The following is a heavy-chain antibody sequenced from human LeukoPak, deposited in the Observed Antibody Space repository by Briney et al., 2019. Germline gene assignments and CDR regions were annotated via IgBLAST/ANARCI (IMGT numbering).Heavy chain of an antibody. D-gene: IGHD1-26*01. Sequence: PGGSLRLSCAASGFTFSNAWMSWVRQAPGKGLEWVGRIKSKTDGGTTDYAAPVKGRFTISRDDSKNTLYLQMNSLKTEDTAVYYCTTSTAVGATRTAYYYYGMDVWGQGTTVTVSS. J-gene: IGHJ6*02. CDR2: IKSKTDGGTT. V-gene: IGHV3-15*01. CDR3: TTSTAVGATRTAYYYYGMDV. CDR1: GFTFSNAW.